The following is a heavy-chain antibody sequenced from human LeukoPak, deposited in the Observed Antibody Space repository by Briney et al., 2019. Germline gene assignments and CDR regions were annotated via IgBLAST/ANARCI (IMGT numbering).Heavy chain of an antibody. CDR1: GGTFSSYG. V-gene: IGHV1-69*01. CDR2: IIPIFGTG. CDR3: GRDEGNAFDI. Sequence: SVKLSVKSAGGTFSSYGISWVRQAPGQGLEWVGGIIPIFGTGNYAQNFQGRVTIPEDQSKSTAYMELTRLRSEETAVYYSGRDEGNAFDIWGQGTMVTVSS. J-gene: IGHJ3*02.